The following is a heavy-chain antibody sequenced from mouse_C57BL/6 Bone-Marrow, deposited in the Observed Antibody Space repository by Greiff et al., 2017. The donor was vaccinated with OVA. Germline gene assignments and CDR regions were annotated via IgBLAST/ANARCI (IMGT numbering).Heavy chain of an antibody. Sequence: QVQLQQSGAELVKPGASVKISCKASGYAFSSYWMNWVKQRPGQGLEWIGQIYPGDGDTNYNGKFKGKATLTADKSSSTAYMQLSSLTSEDSAVYFCSRSGTWYFDVWGTGTTVTVSS. CDR2: IYPGDGDT. CDR3: SRSGTWYFDV. CDR1: GYAFSSYW. V-gene: IGHV1-80*01. D-gene: IGHD3-2*02. J-gene: IGHJ1*03.